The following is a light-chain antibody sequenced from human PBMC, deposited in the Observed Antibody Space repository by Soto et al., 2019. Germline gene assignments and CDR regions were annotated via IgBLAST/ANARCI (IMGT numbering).Light chain of an antibody. J-gene: IGKJ1*01. Sequence: EIVMTQSPATLSVSPGERATLSCRASQSVSSNLAWYQQKPGQAPRLLIYGASSRATGIPDRFSRSGSGTDVTLTISRLEPEEFAVYYCQQYGSSPWTFGQGTKVDIK. CDR3: QQYGSSPWT. V-gene: IGKV3-20*01. CDR2: GAS. CDR1: QSVSSN.